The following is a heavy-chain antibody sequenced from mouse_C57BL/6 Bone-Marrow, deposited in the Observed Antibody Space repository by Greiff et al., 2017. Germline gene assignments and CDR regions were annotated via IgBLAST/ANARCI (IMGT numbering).Heavy chain of an antibody. CDR2: IYPGDGDT. V-gene: IGHV1-82*01. J-gene: IGHJ3*01. Sequence: VQRVESGPELVKPGASVKISCKASGYAFSSSWMNWVKQRPGKGLEWIGRIYPGDGDTNYNGKFKGKATLTADKSSSTAYMQLSSLTSEDSAVYFCAGYDGYYWFAYWGQGTLVTVSA. CDR3: AGYDGYYWFAY. D-gene: IGHD2-3*01. CDR1: GYAFSSSW.